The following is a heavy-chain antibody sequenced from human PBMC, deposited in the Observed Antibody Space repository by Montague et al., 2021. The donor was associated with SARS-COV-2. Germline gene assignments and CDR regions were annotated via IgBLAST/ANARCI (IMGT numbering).Heavy chain of an antibody. Sequence: SETLSLTCTVSGGSISSSSYYWGWHRQPPGKGLEWNGSIYYSGSTYYNPSLKSRVTISVDTSKNQFSLKLSSVTAADTAVYYCARHGKTRIAMIVVVIGYCDYWGQGTLVTVSS. D-gene: IGHD3-22*01. V-gene: IGHV4-39*01. CDR1: GGSISSSSYY. J-gene: IGHJ4*02. CDR2: IYYSGST. CDR3: ARHGKTRIAMIVVVIGYCDY.